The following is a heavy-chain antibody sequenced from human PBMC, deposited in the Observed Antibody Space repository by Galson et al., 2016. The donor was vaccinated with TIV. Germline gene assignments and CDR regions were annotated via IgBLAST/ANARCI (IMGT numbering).Heavy chain of an antibody. CDR1: GYTFTSYD. J-gene: IGHJ4*02. V-gene: IGHV1-8*02. CDR2: MNPNCGNT. CDR3: ARSGDYGDY. D-gene: IGHD4-17*01. Sequence: SVKVSCKASGYTFTSYDINWVRQATGQGLEWMGWMNPNCGNTGYAQKFRGRVTMTRNTSVRTAYMELSSLRSGDTAVYYCARSGDYGDYWGQGTLVTVSS.